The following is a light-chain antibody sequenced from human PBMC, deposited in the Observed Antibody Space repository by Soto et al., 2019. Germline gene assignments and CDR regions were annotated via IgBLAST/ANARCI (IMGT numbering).Light chain of an antibody. V-gene: IGKV1-13*02. J-gene: IGKJ4*01. CDR3: HQFNSYPLT. CDR1: RDVGSD. CDR2: AAS. Sequence: SHMTHAPLCLSASLGEKIIITCRASRDVGSDVSWYQQKPGQAPKLVIYAASNLYTGVPSRFSGSGSGTDFTLTITSLQPEDFATYHSHQFNSYPLTFGGGTKVDIK.